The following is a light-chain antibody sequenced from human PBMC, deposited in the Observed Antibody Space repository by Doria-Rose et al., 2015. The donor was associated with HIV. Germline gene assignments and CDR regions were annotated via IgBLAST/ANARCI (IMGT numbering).Light chain of an antibody. CDR2: RAS. Sequence: EIVLTQSPGTLSLSPGERATLSCRASQSVSANYLDWYQQRPGQSHRLLIYRASSRATDIPDRFSGSGSGTDFTLTISRLEPEDFAVYYCHQYASSRTFGQGTKVEIK. CDR3: HQYASSRT. J-gene: IGKJ1*01. V-gene: IGKV3-20*01. CDR1: QSVSANY.